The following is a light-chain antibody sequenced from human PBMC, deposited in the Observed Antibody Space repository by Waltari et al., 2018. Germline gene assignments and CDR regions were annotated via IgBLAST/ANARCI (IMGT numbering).Light chain of an antibody. Sequence: QSVLAQPPSASGTPGQGVTISCSGSSSNIGSKTVNWYQQHPGTAPKPLLYSINQRPHGGPARISGSTSGTSAALAISGLQSEDEAEYYCAAWDDNLNGVVFGGGTKLTVL. CDR1: SSNIGSKT. CDR3: AAWDDNLNGVV. CDR2: SIN. V-gene: IGLV1-44*01. J-gene: IGLJ3*02.